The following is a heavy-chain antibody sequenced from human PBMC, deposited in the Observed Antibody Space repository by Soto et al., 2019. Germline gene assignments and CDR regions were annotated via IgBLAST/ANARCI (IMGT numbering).Heavy chain of an antibody. CDR3: AKDLVRIAADAFDI. Sequence: QVQLVESGGGVVQPGRSPRLSCAASGFTFSSYGMHWVRQAPGKGLEWVAVISYDGSNKYYADSVKGRFTISRDNSKNTLYLQMNSLRAEDTAVYYCAKDLVRIAADAFDIWGQGTMVTVSS. J-gene: IGHJ3*02. CDR1: GFTFSSYG. D-gene: IGHD6-25*01. CDR2: ISYDGSNK. V-gene: IGHV3-30*18.